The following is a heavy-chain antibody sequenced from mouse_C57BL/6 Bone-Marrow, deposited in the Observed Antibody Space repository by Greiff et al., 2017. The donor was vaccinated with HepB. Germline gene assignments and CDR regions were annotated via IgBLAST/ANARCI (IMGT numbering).Heavy chain of an antibody. CDR3: ARGGYDYEDFDV. V-gene: IGHV1-54*01. D-gene: IGHD2-4*01. J-gene: IGHJ1*03. Sequence: QVQLKQSGAELVRPGTSVKVSCKASGYAFTNYLIEWVKQRPGQGLEWIGVINPGSGGTNYNEKFKGKATLTADKSSSTAYMQLSSLTSEDSAVYFCARGGYDYEDFDVWGTGTTVTVSS. CDR1: GYAFTNYL. CDR2: INPGSGGT.